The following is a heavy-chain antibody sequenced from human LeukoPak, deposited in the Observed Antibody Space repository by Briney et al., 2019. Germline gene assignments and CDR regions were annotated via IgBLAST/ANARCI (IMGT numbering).Heavy chain of an antibody. CDR3: ARRNLGWYFFDY. Sequence: SDTLSLTCTVSGGSISSRSYYWGWIRQPPGKGLEWIGSISQSGSTYYNPSLKSRVTMSVDTSKNQFSLKLSSVTAADTAVYYCARRNLGWYFFDYWGQGTLVTVSS. CDR2: ISQSGST. V-gene: IGHV4-39*01. CDR1: GGSISSRSYY. D-gene: IGHD6-19*01. J-gene: IGHJ4*02.